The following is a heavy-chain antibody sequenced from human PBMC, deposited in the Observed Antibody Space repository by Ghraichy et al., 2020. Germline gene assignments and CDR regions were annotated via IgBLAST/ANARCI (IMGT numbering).Heavy chain of an antibody. J-gene: IGHJ4*02. V-gene: IGHV3-23*01. CDR3: ATHYDISGYLSAFDY. CDR1: GFTFSSYP. D-gene: IGHD3-22*01. CDR2: ISSAGIDT. Sequence: GESLNISCAASGFTFSSYPFSWVRQAPGKGLEWVSAISSAGIDTYYADSVRGRFTISRDNSKNTLYLQMSSLRADDTAVYYCATHYDISGYLSAFDYWGQGALVTVSS.